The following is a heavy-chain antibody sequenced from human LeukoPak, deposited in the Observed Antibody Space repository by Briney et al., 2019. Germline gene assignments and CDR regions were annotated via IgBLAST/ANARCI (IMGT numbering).Heavy chain of an antibody. CDR2: IYSGGGT. J-gene: IGHJ4*02. V-gene: IGHV3-53*01. Sequence: GGSLRLSCAAPGFTVSNNYMTWVRQTPGKGLEWVSVIYSGGGTYYADSVKGRLTISRDNSKNTLYLQMNSLRAEDTAVYYCARARYSSGWLGFDYWGQGTLVTVSS. CDR3: ARARYSSGWLGFDY. D-gene: IGHD6-19*01. CDR1: GFTVSNNY.